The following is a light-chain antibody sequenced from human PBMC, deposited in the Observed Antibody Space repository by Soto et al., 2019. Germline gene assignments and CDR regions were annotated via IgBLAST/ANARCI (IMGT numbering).Light chain of an antibody. CDR2: KAS. V-gene: IGKV1-5*03. CDR1: QSFNYW. Sequence: DIQMTQSPSTLSASVGDRVTITCRASQSFNYWLAWYQQKPGKAPKLLIYKASNLESGVPSRFSGSGSGTELTLTISSLQPDDFAIYYCQQYNSYPWTFGQGTKVEIK. J-gene: IGKJ1*01. CDR3: QQYNSYPWT.